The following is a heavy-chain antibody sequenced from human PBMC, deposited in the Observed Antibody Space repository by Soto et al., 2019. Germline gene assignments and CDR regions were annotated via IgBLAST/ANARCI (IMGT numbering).Heavy chain of an antibody. CDR1: GGTFGRYT. V-gene: IGHV1-69*08. Sequence: QVQLVQSGAEVKKPGSSVTVSCKASGGTFGRYTLSWVRQAPGQGLEWMGWIIPILETANYARRFQGRLTITADTSTGTAYMDLSGLKSDDTGVYYCARGGKLGGDLEVWGKGTPVTVSS. CDR2: IIPILETA. CDR3: ARGGKLGGDLEV. D-gene: IGHD3-10*01. J-gene: IGHJ6*04.